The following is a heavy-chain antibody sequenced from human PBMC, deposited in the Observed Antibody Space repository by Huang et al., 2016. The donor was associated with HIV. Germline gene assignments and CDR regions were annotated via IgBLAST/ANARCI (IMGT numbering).Heavy chain of an antibody. J-gene: IGHJ4*02. CDR1: GDFISSTNYY. CDR3: ASQHIGAAATWF. D-gene: IGHD6-13*01. CDR2: VYQSGST. V-gene: IGHV4-39*01. Sequence: QLQLQESGPGQVKPSETLSLTCTVSGDFISSTNYYWGGIRQSPGKGLEWVGSVYQSGSTNYNPSRKSRVTLSVDTSRNQFSLRLNSVTAADTAVYYCASQHIGAAATWFWGRGTQVAVSS.